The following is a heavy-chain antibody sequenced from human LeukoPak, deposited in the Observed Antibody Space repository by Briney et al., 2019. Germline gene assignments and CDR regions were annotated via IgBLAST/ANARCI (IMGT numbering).Heavy chain of an antibody. D-gene: IGHD3-16*01. CDR3: ARAGQGDYYYYYYMDV. V-gene: IGHV4-59*01. CDR1: GGSISSYY. J-gene: IGHJ6*03. Sequence: SETLSLTWTVSGGSISSYYWSWIRQPPGKGLEWIGYIYYSGSTNYNPSLKSRVTISVDTSKNQFSLKLSSVTAADTAVYYCARAGQGDYYYYYYMDVWGKGTTVTVSS. CDR2: IYYSGST.